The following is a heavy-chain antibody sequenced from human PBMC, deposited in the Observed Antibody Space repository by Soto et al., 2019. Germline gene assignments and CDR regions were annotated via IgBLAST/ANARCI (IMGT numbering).Heavy chain of an antibody. CDR2: IYYSGST. V-gene: IGHV4-30-4*01. Sequence: LSLTCTVSGGSISSGDYYWSWIRQPPGKGLEWIGYIYYSGSTYYNPSLKSRVAISIEMSTNQFSLALSSVTAADTAVYYCARGSLGGYYGAFDVWGQGTAVTVSS. CDR3: ARGSLGGYYGAFDV. D-gene: IGHD3-10*01. CDR1: GGSISSGDYY. J-gene: IGHJ3*01.